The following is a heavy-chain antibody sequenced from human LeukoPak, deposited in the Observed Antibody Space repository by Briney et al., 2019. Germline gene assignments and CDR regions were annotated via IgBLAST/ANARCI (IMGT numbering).Heavy chain of an antibody. CDR1: GFSVRSNY. CDR3: VKSYSGWTGRS. V-gene: IGHV3-66*01. J-gene: IGHJ5*02. Sequence: GGSLRLSCAASGFSVRSNYMSWVRQAPGKRLESVAVIHGGGTTLYADSVKGRFTISRDDSKNTLSLQMNSLRDEDTALYYCVKSYSGWTGRSWGQGTQVTVFS. D-gene: IGHD6-19*01. CDR2: IHGGGTT.